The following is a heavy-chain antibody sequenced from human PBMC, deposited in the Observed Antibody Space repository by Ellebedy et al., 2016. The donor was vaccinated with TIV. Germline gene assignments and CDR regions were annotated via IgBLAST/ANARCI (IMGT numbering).Heavy chain of an antibody. CDR2: IYPGDSDT. CDR3: ARVGEVAATPCSY. D-gene: IGHD2-15*01. Sequence: KVSCKGSGCSFTTYWIGWVRQTSGKGLEWMGIIYPGDSDTRYSPSFQGQVTISADKSSSTAYLQGSSLKASDTAMYYCARVGEVAATPCSYWGQGTLVTVSS. V-gene: IGHV5-51*01. CDR1: GCSFTTYW. J-gene: IGHJ4*02.